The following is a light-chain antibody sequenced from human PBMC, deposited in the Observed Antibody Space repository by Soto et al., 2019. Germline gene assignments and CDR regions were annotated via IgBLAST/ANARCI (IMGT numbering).Light chain of an antibody. CDR1: QDIINW. Sequence: DIQMTQSPSTLSASVGDRVTITCRASQDIINWLAWYQQKPGEAPQLLIHKASSLESGVPARFSRSGSGTAFTLTTTSLHPDQFATEYCQQCNACYSCGRGTELEVK. J-gene: IGKJ2*03. CDR3: QQCNACYS. CDR2: KAS. V-gene: IGKV1-5*03.